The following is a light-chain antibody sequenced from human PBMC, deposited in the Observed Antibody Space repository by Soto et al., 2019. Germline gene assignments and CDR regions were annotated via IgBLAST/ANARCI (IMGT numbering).Light chain of an antibody. CDR3: CSYAGIYTLYV. J-gene: IGLJ1*01. CDR2: DVS. V-gene: IGLV2-11*01. Sequence: QSALTQPRSVSGSPGQSVTISCTGTSSDVGSYNYVSWYQHHPGKAPRLLLYDVSERPSGVPDRFSGSKSGNTASLTISGLQAEDDADYYCCSYAGIYTLYVFGTGTKLTVL. CDR1: SSDVGSYNY.